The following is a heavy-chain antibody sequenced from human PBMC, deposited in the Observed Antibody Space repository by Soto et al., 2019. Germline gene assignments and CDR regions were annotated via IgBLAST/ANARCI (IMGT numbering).Heavy chain of an antibody. J-gene: IGHJ4*02. CDR1: GFNFDEYA. V-gene: IGHV3-9*01. D-gene: IGHD3-22*01. Sequence: PGGSLRLSCAASGFNFDEYALHWVRQAPGKGLEWVSGINWNSGRIGYADSVRGRFTISRDNAKNSLYLQMNSLRAEDTALYYCAKALYYYDSSRLYHTFDSWGQGTLVTVSS. CDR2: INWNSGRI. CDR3: AKALYYYDSSRLYHTFDS.